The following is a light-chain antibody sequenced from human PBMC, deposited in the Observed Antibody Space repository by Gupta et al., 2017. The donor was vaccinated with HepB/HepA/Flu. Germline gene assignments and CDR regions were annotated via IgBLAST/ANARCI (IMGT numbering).Light chain of an antibody. CDR2: YAS. Sequence: VLTQSPDFQSVTPKEKVTITCRASQSLGRSLTWYQQKPGQSPRLLIKYASQSISGVPSRFSGSGSGTEFTLTINSLEAEDAASYYCHQSSSLPQTFGQGTKVEIK. V-gene: IGKV6-21*02. CDR1: QSLGRS. J-gene: IGKJ1*01. CDR3: HQSSSLPQT.